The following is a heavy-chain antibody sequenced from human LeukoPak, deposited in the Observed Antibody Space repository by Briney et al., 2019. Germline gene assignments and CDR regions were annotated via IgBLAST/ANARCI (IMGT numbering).Heavy chain of an antibody. CDR3: ARDRSTTHFDY. CDR2: IWYDGSNT. Sequence: GRSLRLSCAAAGFTFSSYGMHWVRQAPGKGLEWVAMIWYDGSNTYYADSVKGRFTISRDNSKNTLFLQMDSLRAEDTAVYYCARDRSTTHFDYWGQGTLVTVSS. D-gene: IGHD5/OR15-5a*01. CDR1: GFTFSSYG. V-gene: IGHV3-33*01. J-gene: IGHJ4*02.